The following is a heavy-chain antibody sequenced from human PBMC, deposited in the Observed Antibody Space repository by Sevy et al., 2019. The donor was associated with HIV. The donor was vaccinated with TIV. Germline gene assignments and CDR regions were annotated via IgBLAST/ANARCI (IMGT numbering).Heavy chain of an antibody. D-gene: IGHD3-22*01. CDR1: GYTFNAYF. CDR3: ASAYYYDSSAYRFDD. CDR2: INPNRGDT. V-gene: IGHV1-2*06. Sequence: ASVKVSCKASGYTFNAYFMHWVRQAPGQGLEWMGRINPNRGDTTYAQKFQGRVTMSRDTSISTAYMELHRLTSDDTAVYYCASAYYYDSSAYRFDDWGQGTLVTVSS. J-gene: IGHJ4*02.